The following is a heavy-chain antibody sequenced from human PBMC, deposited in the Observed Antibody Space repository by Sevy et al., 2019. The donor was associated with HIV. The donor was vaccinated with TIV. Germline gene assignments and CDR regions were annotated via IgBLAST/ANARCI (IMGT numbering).Heavy chain of an antibody. CDR1: GFTFSGSA. D-gene: IGHD3-22*01. Sequence: GGSLRLSCAASGFTFSGSAIHWDRQTSGKGLEWVARIRSKANTYATADAASMKGRFTISRDDSKNTAYLQMNSLKTEDTAVYYCVGSRGGNGYYYFDYWGQGTLVTVSS. CDR3: VGSRGGNGYYYFDY. CDR2: IRSKANTYAT. J-gene: IGHJ4*02. V-gene: IGHV3-73*01.